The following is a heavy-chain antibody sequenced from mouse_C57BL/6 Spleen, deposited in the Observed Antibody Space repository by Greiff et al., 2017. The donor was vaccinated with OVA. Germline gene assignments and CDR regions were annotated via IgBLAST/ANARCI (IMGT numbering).Heavy chain of an antibody. CDR1: GFTFSDYG. Sequence: EVQLLESGAGLVKPGGSLKLSCAASGFTFSDYGMHWVRQAPEKGLEWVAYISSGSSTTYYADTVKGRFTISRDNAKNTLFLQMTSLRSEDTAMYYCARSFYYGSSLYYFDYWGQGTTLTVSS. CDR2: ISSGSSTT. D-gene: IGHD1-1*01. CDR3: ARSFYYGSSLYYFDY. V-gene: IGHV5-17*01. J-gene: IGHJ2*01.